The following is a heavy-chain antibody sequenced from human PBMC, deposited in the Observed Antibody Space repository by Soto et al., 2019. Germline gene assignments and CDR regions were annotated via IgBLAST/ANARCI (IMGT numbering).Heavy chain of an antibody. CDR2: ISGSGGTT. CDR1: GFTFSSYA. Sequence: GGSLRLSCAASGFTFSSYAMSWVRQAPGKGLEWVSAISGSGGTTYYADSVKGRFTISRDNSKNTLCLQMNSLRAEDTAVYYCAKDKQWFPYGYRYNWFDPWGQGTLVTVSS. V-gene: IGHV3-23*01. J-gene: IGHJ5*02. D-gene: IGHD6-19*01. CDR3: AKDKQWFPYGYRYNWFDP.